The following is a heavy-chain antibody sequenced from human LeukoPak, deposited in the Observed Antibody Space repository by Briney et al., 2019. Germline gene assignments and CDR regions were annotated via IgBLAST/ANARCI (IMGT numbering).Heavy chain of an antibody. V-gene: IGHV3-48*03. D-gene: IGHD6-13*01. CDR1: GFTFSSYE. CDR3: ARGGSWVDY. Sequence: PGGSLRLSCAASGFTFSSYEMNWVRQAPGKGLEWVSYISSSGSTIYYADSVNGRFTISRDNAKNSLFLQMNSLRADDTAVYYCARGGSWVDYWGQGTLVTVSS. CDR2: ISSSGSTI. J-gene: IGHJ4*02.